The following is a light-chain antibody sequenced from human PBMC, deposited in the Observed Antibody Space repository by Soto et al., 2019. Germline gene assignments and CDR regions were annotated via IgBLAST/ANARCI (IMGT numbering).Light chain of an antibody. CDR3: QQSYTTPYT. CDR2: GAS. Sequence: DIQITQSPSSLSASVGDRVTIACRASQSIRSYLNWYHQKPGKTPQLLIYGASNLQSGAPSRFTGSGSGTHFTLTISSLQPEDFATYYCQQSYTTPYTFGQGTKLEIK. CDR1: QSIRSY. J-gene: IGKJ2*01. V-gene: IGKV1-39*01.